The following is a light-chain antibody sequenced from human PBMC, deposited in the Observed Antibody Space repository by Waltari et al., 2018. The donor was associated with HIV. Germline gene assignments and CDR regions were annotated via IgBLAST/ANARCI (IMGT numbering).Light chain of an antibody. Sequence: SYGLTQPPSVSFSPDQTPRFTASGDPLPNKFAYGYQQRPGQAPVLVIYKDTERPSGIPERFSGSSSGTTATLTIIGVQAQDEADYHCQSADSNASLWVFGGGTKLTVL. V-gene: IGLV3-25*03. CDR1: PLPNKF. CDR3: QSADSNASLWV. CDR2: KDT. J-gene: IGLJ3*02.